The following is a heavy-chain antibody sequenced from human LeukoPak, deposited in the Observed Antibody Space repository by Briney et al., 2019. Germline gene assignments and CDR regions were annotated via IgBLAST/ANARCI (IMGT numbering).Heavy chain of an antibody. Sequence: SSVKVSCKASGGTFSSYTISWVRHAPGQGLEWMGRIIPILGIANYAQKFQGRVTITEDKSTSTAYMDLSSLRSEDTAVYYCASLERYCSSTSCSKGKNWFHPWGQGTLLTVSS. V-gene: IGHV1-69*02. CDR3: ASLERYCSSTSCSKGKNWFHP. D-gene: IGHD2-2*01. CDR2: IIPILGIA. J-gene: IGHJ5*02. CDR1: GGTFSSYT.